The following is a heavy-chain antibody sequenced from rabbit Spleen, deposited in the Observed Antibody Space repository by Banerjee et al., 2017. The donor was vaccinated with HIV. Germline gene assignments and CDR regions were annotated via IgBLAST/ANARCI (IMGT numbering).Heavy chain of an antibody. CDR3: ARDDTNSDHYFDL. V-gene: IGHV1S45*01. Sequence: QERLVESGGGLVKPEGSLTLTCTASGFSFSNKVVMCWVRQAPGKGLEWIACINGITGKAVYASWAKGRFTFSKTSSTTVTLQMTSLTAADTATYFCARDDTNSDHYFDLWGPGTLVTVS. J-gene: IGHJ4*01. D-gene: IGHD1-1*01. CDR2: INGITGKA. CDR1: GFSFSNKVV.